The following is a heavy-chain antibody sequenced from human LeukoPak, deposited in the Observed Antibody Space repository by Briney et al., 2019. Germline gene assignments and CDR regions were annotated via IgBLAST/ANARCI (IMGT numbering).Heavy chain of an antibody. CDR2: ISGSGGGT. V-gene: IGHV3-23*01. CDR1: GFTFSIIA. Sequence: GGSLRLSCAASGFTFSIIAMSWVRQAPDKGLEWVSTISGSGGGTYYADSVKGRFTISRDDSKNTLYLQMNSLRADDTAVYYCAKDLGRYRNNFFDYWGQGNLVTVSS. D-gene: IGHD1-26*01. J-gene: IGHJ4*02. CDR3: AKDLGRYRNNFFDY.